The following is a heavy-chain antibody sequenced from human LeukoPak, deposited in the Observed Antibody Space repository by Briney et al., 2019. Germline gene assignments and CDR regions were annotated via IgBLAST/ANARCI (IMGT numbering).Heavy chain of an antibody. V-gene: IGHV1-2*06. D-gene: IGHD2-15*01. CDR1: GYTFTGYY. CDR2: INPNSGGT. Sequence: GASVKVSCKASGYTFTGYYMHWVRQAPGQGREWMGRINPNSGGTNYAQKFQGRVTMTRDTSISTAYMELSRLRSDDTAVYYCARDPGYGSGGSCYSVDYWGQGTLVTVSS. CDR3: ARDPGYGSGGSCYSVDY. J-gene: IGHJ4*02.